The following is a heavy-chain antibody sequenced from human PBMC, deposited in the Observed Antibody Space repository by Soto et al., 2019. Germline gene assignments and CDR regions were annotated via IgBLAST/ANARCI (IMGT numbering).Heavy chain of an antibody. CDR3: ARGTGEH. D-gene: IGHD2-8*02. CDR2: IIPVFGTA. Sequence: QVQLVQSGAEVKKPGSSVKVSCKASGGTFTTDTFSWVRQAPGQGLEWMGGIIPVFGTANYAQKFQGRVTITADKSTNTAYMELNSLTSEDTAVYVCARGTGEHWGQGTLVTVSS. V-gene: IGHV1-69*06. CDR1: GGTFTTDT. J-gene: IGHJ4*02.